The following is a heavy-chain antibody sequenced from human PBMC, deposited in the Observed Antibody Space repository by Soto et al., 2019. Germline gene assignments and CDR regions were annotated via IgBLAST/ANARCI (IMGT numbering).Heavy chain of an antibody. CDR1: GDPFNRYA. D-gene: IGHD3-3*01. V-gene: IGHV1-69*12. Sequence: QVQLEQSGAEVKTLGSSVKVSCKASGDPFNRYAISWVRQAPGQGLEWMGGIIPIFGTANYAPQFQDRVTITADESTSTAYMELTSLKSEDTAVYFCARGARFLEWLSFDHWGQGTLVTVSS. CDR2: IIPIFGTA. CDR3: ARGARFLEWLSFDH. J-gene: IGHJ4*02.